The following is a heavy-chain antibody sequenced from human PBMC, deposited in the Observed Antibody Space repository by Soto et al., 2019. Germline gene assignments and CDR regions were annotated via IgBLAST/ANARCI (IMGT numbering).Heavy chain of an antibody. CDR3: AKEFRWLRSPDYYYYYGMDV. Sequence: PGGSLSLSYAASGFTFSSYGMHWVRQAPGKGLEWVAVISYDGSNKYYADSVKGRFTISRDNSKNTLYLQMNSLRAEDTAVYYCAKEFRWLRSPDYYYYYGMDVWGQGTTVTVSS. V-gene: IGHV3-30*18. CDR2: ISYDGSNK. CDR1: GFTFSSYG. J-gene: IGHJ6*02. D-gene: IGHD5-12*01.